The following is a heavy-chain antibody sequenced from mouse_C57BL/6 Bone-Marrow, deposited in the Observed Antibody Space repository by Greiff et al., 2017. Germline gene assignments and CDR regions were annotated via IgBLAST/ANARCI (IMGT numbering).Heavy chain of an antibody. CDR3: ARSPYYYGSMWFAY. Sequence: EVMLVESGGGLVQPGGSLSLSCAASGFTFTDYYMSWVRQPPGKALEWLGFIRNKANGYTTEYSASVKGRFTISRDNSQSILYLQMNALRAEDSATYYCARSPYYYGSMWFAYWGQGTLVTVSA. J-gene: IGHJ3*01. D-gene: IGHD1-1*01. CDR1: GFTFTDYY. CDR2: IRNKANGYTT. V-gene: IGHV7-3*01.